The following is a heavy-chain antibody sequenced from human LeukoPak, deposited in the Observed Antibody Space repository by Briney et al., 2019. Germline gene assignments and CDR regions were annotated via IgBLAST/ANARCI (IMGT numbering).Heavy chain of an antibody. CDR1: GYTFTSYG. CDR2: ISAYNGNT. J-gene: IGHJ6*02. Sequence: ASVKVSCKASGYTFTSYGISWVRQAPGQGLEWMGWISAYNGNTNYAQKLQGRVTMTTDTSTSTAYMELRSLRSDDTAVYYCARDISGYDFWSGYNPYYYGMDVWGQGTTVTVSS. CDR3: ARDISGYDFWSGYNPYYYGMDV. D-gene: IGHD3-3*01. V-gene: IGHV1-18*01.